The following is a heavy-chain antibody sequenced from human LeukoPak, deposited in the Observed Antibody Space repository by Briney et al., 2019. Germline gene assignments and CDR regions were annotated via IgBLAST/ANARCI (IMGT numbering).Heavy chain of an antibody. CDR3: VKGPQNQDGHASQYDN. D-gene: IGHD5-24*01. CDR2: INGSGGRA. V-gene: IGHV3-23*01. CDR1: GYSFRSYL. J-gene: IGHJ4*02. Sequence: PGGSLILACGAPGYSFRSYLMTSGPQAPGKGLEWVSTINGSGGRAYYADSEKGRFTISRDTSKNAPWKQASRLRAEDTAVSYCVKGPQNQDGHASQYDNRGQGTLVTVSS.